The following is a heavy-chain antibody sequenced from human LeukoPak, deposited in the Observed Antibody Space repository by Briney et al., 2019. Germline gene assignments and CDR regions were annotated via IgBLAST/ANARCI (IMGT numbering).Heavy chain of an antibody. Sequence: SETLSLTCTVSGGSVSSSGYCWSWIRQPPGKGLEWIGYISYSGSTNYNPSLKSRVTMTVDTSKNQFSLKLSSVTAADTALYYCANYKRNAGTYCIDYWGQGTLVTVSS. CDR3: ANYKRNAGTYCIDY. CDR2: ISYSGST. V-gene: IGHV4-61*08. CDR1: GGSVSSSGYC. D-gene: IGHD3-10*01. J-gene: IGHJ4*02.